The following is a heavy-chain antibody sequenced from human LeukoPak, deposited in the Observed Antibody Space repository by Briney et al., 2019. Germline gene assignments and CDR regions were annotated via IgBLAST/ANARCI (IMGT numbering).Heavy chain of an antibody. CDR1: GFTFSNYW. CDR2: IKPDVSEI. J-gene: IGHJ4*02. V-gene: IGHV3-7*01. D-gene: IGHD3-10*01. Sequence: GGSLRLSCAASGFTFSNYWMSWVRQAPGKGLEWVANIKPDVSEIYYVDSVKGRFTISRDNAKNYLYLQMNSLRAEDTAVYYCARAKPKNMVRGLIMRRESRYYFDYWGQGTLVTVSS. CDR3: ARAKPKNMVRGLIMRRESRYYFDY.